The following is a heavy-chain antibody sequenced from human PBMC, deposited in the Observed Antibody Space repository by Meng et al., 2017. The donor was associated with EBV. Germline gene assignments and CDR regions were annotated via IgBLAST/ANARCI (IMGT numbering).Heavy chain of an antibody. CDR1: GYTFTSYV. V-gene: IGHV1-18*01. CDR3: ARGLDYFDY. J-gene: IGHJ4*02. CDR2: ISAYNGNT. Sequence: GQRLQYGAEWQKPGSSVTVSCKASGYTFTSYVISWVRQAPGQGLEWMGWISAYNGNTNYAQKLQGRVTMTTDTSTSTAYMELRSLRSYDTAVYYCARGLDYFDYWGQGTLVTVSS.